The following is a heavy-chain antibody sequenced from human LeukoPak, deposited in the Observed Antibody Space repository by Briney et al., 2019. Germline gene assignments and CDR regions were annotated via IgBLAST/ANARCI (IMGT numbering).Heavy chain of an antibody. D-gene: IGHD3-3*01. Sequence: GGSLRLSCAASGFTFSSYGMHWVRQAPGKGLEWVAFIRYDGSNKYYADSVKGRFTISRDNSKNTLYLQMNSLRAEDTAVYYCANLYDSHFDYWGQGTLVTVSS. V-gene: IGHV3-30*02. CDR1: GFTFSSYG. J-gene: IGHJ4*02. CDR2: IRYDGSNK. CDR3: ANLYDSHFDY.